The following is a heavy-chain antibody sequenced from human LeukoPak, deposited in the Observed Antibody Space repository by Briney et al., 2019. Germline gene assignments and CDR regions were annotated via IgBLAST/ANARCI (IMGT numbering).Heavy chain of an antibody. Sequence: SETLSLTCTVSGGSFTTHYWNWIRQPPGKGLEWIGYISYIGSTNYNPSLKSRVTISIDTSKNEVSLMLTSVTAADTAVYYCASDSISMNAFDAWGQGTMVTVSS. CDR1: GGSFTTHY. CDR2: ISYIGST. V-gene: IGHV4-59*11. J-gene: IGHJ3*01. D-gene: IGHD3-22*01. CDR3: ASDSISMNAFDA.